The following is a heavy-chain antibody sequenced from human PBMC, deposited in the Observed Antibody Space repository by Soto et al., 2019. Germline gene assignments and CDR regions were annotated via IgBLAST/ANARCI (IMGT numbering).Heavy chain of an antibody. J-gene: IGHJ4*02. D-gene: IGHD3-16*01. CDR1: GGSISSGGYY. V-gene: IGHV4-31*03. Sequence: TSETLSLTCTVSGGSISSGGYYWSWIRQHPGKGLEWIGYIYYSGSTYYNPSLKSRVTISVDTSKNQFSLKLSSVTAEDTALYYCAKGADIWASYGTRSDYWGQGTMVTVSS. CDR3: AKGADIWASYGTRSDY. CDR2: IYYSGST.